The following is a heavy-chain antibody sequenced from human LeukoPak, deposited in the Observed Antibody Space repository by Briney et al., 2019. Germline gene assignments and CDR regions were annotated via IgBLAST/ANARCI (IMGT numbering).Heavy chain of an antibody. CDR2: ISYDGSNK. CDR3: AKGGLQTRNWYFAL. Sequence: PGGSLRLSCAASGFTFSSYGMHWVRQAPGKGLEWVAVISYDGSNKYYADSVKGRFTISRDNSKNTLCLEMNSLRTEDTAVYYCAKGGLQTRNWYFALWGRGTLVTVSS. D-gene: IGHD5-18*01. V-gene: IGHV3-30*18. J-gene: IGHJ2*01. CDR1: GFTFSSYG.